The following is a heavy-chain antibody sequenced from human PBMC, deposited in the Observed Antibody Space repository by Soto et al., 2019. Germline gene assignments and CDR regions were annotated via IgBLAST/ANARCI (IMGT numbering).Heavy chain of an antibody. CDR1: GYTFTSYD. V-gene: IGHV1-8*01. CDR3: ARFPVLRYFYWSHPDYFFDY. J-gene: IGHJ4*02. Sequence: ASVKVSCKASGYTFTSYDINWVRQATGQGLEWMGWMNPNSGNTGYAQKFQGRVTMTRNTSISTAYMELSSLRSEDTAVYYCARFPVLRYFYWSHPDYFFDYWGQGTLVTVSS. D-gene: IGHD3-9*01. CDR2: MNPNSGNT.